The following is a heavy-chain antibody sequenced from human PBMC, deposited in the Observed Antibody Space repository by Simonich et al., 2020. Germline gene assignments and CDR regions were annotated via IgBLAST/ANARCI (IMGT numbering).Heavy chain of an antibody. CDR2: VNPNMCGT. CDR3: ARDRAARYYYYYYMDV. D-gene: IGHD6-6*01. CDR1: GYTFTGYY. Sequence: QVQLVQSGAEVKKPGASVKVSCKASGYTFTGYYMHWGRQAPGQGLGVMGRVNPNMCGTNDAKKVQGRVTMTRDTSISTAYMELSRLRSDDTAVYYCARDRAARYYYYYYMDVWGKGTTVTVSS. J-gene: IGHJ6*03. V-gene: IGHV1-2*02.